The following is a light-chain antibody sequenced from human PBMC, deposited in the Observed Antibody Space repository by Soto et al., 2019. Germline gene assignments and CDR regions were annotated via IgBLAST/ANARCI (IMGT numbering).Light chain of an antibody. CDR1: HNIGSY. Sequence: DIQMTQSPSSLSASFGDRVTIICRASHNIGSYFNWYQQKPGKAPNLLIYAASNLHRRVPSRFSGSGSGTDFTLTIGSLQPEDFATYYCQQSYNMPRTFGQGTKLEIK. V-gene: IGKV1-39*01. CDR2: AAS. J-gene: IGKJ2*01. CDR3: QQSYNMPRT.